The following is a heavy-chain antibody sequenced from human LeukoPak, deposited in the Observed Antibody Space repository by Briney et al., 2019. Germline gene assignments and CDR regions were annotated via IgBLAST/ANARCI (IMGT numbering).Heavy chain of an antibody. J-gene: IGHJ6*03. V-gene: IGHV1-69*05. CDR1: GYTFTGYY. Sequence: SVKVSCKASGYTFTGYYMHWVRQAPGQGLEWMGGIIPIFGTANYAQMFQDRVTITTAESTSTAYMELSSLRSEDTAVYYCARSRPSTGEDYYYYYYMDVRGKGTTVTVSS. CDR3: ARSRPSTGEDYYYYYYMDV. D-gene: IGHD7-27*01. CDR2: IIPIFGTA.